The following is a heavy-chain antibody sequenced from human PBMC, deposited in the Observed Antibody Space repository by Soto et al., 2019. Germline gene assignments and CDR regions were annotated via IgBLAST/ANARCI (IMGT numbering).Heavy chain of an antibody. Sequence: KPSETLSLTCTVSGGSISSGDYYWSWIRQPPGKGLEWIGYIYYTGSTYYNPSLKSRVTISVDTSRNQFSLKLSSVTAADTAEYYCARERRATRPIDYWGQGTLVTVSS. CDR1: GGSISSGDYY. J-gene: IGHJ4*02. CDR2: IYYTGST. D-gene: IGHD1-26*01. CDR3: ARERRATRPIDY. V-gene: IGHV4-30-4*01.